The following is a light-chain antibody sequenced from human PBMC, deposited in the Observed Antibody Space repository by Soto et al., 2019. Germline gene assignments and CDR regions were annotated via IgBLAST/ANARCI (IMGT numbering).Light chain of an antibody. CDR3: QHAYSLPIT. J-gene: IGKJ5*01. Sequence: DIQVTQSPSSVSASVGDRVTITCRASQDIAGYLAWYQHKPGRTPELLIHGASRLQSGVPARFSGSGSGIDFTLSTNSLQPDDFETYTFQHAYSLPITFGQGSRLDIK. V-gene: IGKV1D-12*01. CDR1: QDIAGY. CDR2: GAS.